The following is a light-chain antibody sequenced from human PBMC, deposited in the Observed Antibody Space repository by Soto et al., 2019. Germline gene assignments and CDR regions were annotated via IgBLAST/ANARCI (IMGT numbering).Light chain of an antibody. CDR3: QQYVNSPPFT. CDR2: SAC. J-gene: IGKJ2*01. CDR1: QSVSSIY. V-gene: IGKV3-20*01. Sequence: EIVLTQSPGTLSLSPGERATLSCRASQSVSSIYLAWYQHKPGQAPRLLIYSACSRATGIPDRFSGSGSGTDFTLTISRLEPEDFAVYYCQQYVNSPPFTFGQGTKLEIK.